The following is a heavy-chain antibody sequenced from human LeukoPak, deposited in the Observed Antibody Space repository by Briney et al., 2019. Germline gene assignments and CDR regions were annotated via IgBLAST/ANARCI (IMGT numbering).Heavy chain of an antibody. Sequence: SETLSLTCTVSGGSISSYYWSWIRQPPGKGLEWIGYIYYSGSTNYNPSLTSRVTISVDTSKNQSSLKLSSVTAADTAVYYCARVHESIDYWGQGTLVTVSS. V-gene: IGHV4-59*01. D-gene: IGHD6-6*01. CDR1: GGSISSYY. J-gene: IGHJ4*02. CDR3: ARVHESIDY. CDR2: IYYSGST.